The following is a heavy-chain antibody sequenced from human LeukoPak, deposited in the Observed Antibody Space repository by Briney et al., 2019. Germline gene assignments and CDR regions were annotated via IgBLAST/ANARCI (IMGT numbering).Heavy chain of an antibody. J-gene: IGHJ4*02. Sequence: PGGPLTLLCAASGFTFSSNYMSGPRRAPGKGVEGVSVIYSGGSTYYADSVKGRFTISRDNSKNTLYLQMNSLRAEDTAVYYCARETGDYVMRYFDYWGQGTLVTVSS. CDR3: ARETGDYVMRYFDY. D-gene: IGHD4-17*01. CDR2: IYSGGST. V-gene: IGHV3-66*01. CDR1: GFTFSSNY.